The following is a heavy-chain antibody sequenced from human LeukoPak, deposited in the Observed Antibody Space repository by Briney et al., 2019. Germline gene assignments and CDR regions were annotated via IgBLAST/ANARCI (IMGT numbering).Heavy chain of an antibody. D-gene: IGHD1-26*01. Sequence: GRSLRLSCAASGFTFSSYGMHWVRQAPGKGLEWVAVIRYDGSNKYYADSVKGRFTISRDNSKNTLYLQMNSLRAEDTAVYYCARAGGFRRELHLDYWGQGTLVTVSS. CDR1: GFTFSSYG. CDR2: IRYDGSNK. J-gene: IGHJ4*02. V-gene: IGHV3-33*01. CDR3: ARAGGFRRELHLDY.